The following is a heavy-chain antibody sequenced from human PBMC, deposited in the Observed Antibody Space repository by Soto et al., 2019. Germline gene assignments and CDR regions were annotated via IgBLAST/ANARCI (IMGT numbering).Heavy chain of an antibody. CDR2: ISAYNGNT. J-gene: IGHJ4*02. CDR1: GYTFTSYD. V-gene: IGHV1-18*01. D-gene: IGHD1-26*01. Sequence: QIQLVQSGAEVKKPGASVKVSCKASGYTFTSYDITWVRQAPGQGLEWMGWISAYNGNTNYAQKFQGRVTMTAHTSTSTAYMELRSLRSDDTAVYYCARDTGIVGATDYWGQGTLVTASS. CDR3: ARDTGIVGATDY.